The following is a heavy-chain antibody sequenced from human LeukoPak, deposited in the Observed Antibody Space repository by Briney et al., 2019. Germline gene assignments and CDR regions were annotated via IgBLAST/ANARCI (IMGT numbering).Heavy chain of an antibody. V-gene: IGHV3-21*01. Sequence: PGGSLRLSCAASGFTFSSYSMNWVRQAPGKGLEWVSSISSSSSYIYYADSVKGRFTISRDNAKNSLYLQMNSLRAEDTAVYYCARARTSSRNWFDPWGQGTLVTVSS. CDR1: GFTFSSYS. CDR2: ISSSSSYI. J-gene: IGHJ5*02. D-gene: IGHD1-1*01. CDR3: ARARTSSRNWFDP.